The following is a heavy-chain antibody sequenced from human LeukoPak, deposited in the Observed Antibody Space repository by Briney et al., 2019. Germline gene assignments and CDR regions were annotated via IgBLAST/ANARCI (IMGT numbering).Heavy chain of an antibody. CDR1: GYSISSGYY. CDR3: ARAPYSGYEPDDAFDI. CDR2: IYHSGST. J-gene: IGHJ3*02. V-gene: IGHV4-38-2*02. Sequence: KPSETLSLTCTVSGYSISSGYYWGWIRQPPGKGLEWIGSIYHSGSTYYNPSLKSRVTISVDTSKNQFSLKLSSVTAADTAVYYCARAPYSGYEPDDAFDIWGQGTMVTVSS. D-gene: IGHD5-12*01.